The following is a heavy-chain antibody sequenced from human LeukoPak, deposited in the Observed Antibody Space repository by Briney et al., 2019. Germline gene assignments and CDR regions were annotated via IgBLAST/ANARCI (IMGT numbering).Heavy chain of an antibody. Sequence: TGGSLRLSRAASGFTFSNVWMSWVRQPPGQGLEWIGEIHRDGRTRYNPSLKSRVTMSMDYSKNQFSLSVTSVTAADTAIYYCGKTDIYFNPIDYWGPGSLVTVSS. D-gene: IGHD3-9*01. CDR1: GFTFSNVW. J-gene: IGHJ4*02. CDR2: IHRDGRT. V-gene: IGHV4-4*02. CDR3: GKTDIYFNPIDY.